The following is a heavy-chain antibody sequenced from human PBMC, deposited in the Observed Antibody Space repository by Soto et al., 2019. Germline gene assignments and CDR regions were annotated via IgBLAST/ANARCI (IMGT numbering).Heavy chain of an antibody. CDR2: IYSGDSDT. Sequence: PGESLKISCKGSGFSFSSYWIGWVRQMPGKGLEWMGIIYSGDSDTRFSPSFQGQVTISADKSIITSYLHSNSLKASDAAMYYCAKMGISSPCGNYYIDPLDVWGQGTMVTVSS. J-gene: IGHJ4*02. CDR1: GFSFSSYW. CDR3: AKMGISSPCGNYYIDPLDV. D-gene: IGHD4-4*01. V-gene: IGHV5-51*01.